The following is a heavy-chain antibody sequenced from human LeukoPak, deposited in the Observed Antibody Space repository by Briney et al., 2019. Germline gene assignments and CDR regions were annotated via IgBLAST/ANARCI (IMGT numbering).Heavy chain of an antibody. D-gene: IGHD6-19*01. CDR1: GFTFDDYA. CDR3: AKDKEQWYSSGWPDY. CDR2: ISWNSGSI. Sequence: SGGSLRLSCAASGFTFDDYAMHWVRQAPGKGLEWVSGISWNSGSIGYADSVKGRFTISRDNAKNSLYLQMNSLRAEDTALYYCAKDKEQWYSSGWPDYWGQGTLVTVSS. V-gene: IGHV3-9*01. J-gene: IGHJ4*02.